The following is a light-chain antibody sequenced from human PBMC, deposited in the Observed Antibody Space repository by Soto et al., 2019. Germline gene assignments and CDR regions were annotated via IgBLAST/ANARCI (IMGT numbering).Light chain of an antibody. CDR1: QSVSSN. V-gene: IGKV3-15*01. CDR3: QKYNNWPYT. Sequence: EIVMTQSPATLSVSPGERATLSCRASQSVSSNLAWYQQKPGQAPRLLIYGASTRATGIPARFSGSGSGTELTLAISSLQCEDFAVYYCQKYNNWPYTFGQGTKLEIK. CDR2: GAS. J-gene: IGKJ2*01.